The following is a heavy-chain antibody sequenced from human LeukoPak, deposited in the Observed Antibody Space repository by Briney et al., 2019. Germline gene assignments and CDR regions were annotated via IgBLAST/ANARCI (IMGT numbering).Heavy chain of an antibody. J-gene: IGHJ4*02. Sequence: PGGSLRLSCESSGFTFSSYSMNWVRQAPGKGLGWVSSISSSSYYIYYADSVKGRFTISRDNAKNSLDLQMNSLRAEDTAVYYCARLAYCGGDCYSADFDYWGQGTLVTVSS. CDR2: ISSSSYYI. D-gene: IGHD2-21*01. CDR1: GFTFSSYS. CDR3: ARLAYCGGDCYSADFDY. V-gene: IGHV3-21*01.